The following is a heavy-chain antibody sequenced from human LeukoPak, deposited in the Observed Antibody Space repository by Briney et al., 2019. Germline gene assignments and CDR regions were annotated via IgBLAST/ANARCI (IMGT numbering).Heavy chain of an antibody. J-gene: IGHJ4*02. D-gene: IGHD3-3*01. CDR2: INPNSGGT. Sequence: ASVKVSCKASGYTFTGYYMHWVRQAPGQGLEWMGWINPNSGGTNYAQKFQGRVTMTRDTSISTAYMELSRLRSDDTAVYYCASGNYDFWRGYPFDYWGQGTLVTVSS. CDR3: ASGNYDFWRGYPFDY. CDR1: GYTFTGYY. V-gene: IGHV1-2*02.